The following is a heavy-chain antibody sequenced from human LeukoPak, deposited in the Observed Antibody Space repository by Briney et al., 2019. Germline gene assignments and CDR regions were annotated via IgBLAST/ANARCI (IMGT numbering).Heavy chain of an antibody. V-gene: IGHV3-53*01. CDR2: IYSGGST. Sequence: GSLSLSCAASGFTVSSNYMSWVRPAPGQGLVWVLVIYSGGSTYYADSVKGRFTISRDNSKNTLYLQMNSLRAEDTAVYYCARLPLDDSSGYYYYFDYWGQGTLVTVSS. CDR3: ARLPLDDSSGYYYYFDY. CDR1: GFTVSSNY. D-gene: IGHD3-22*01. J-gene: IGHJ4*02.